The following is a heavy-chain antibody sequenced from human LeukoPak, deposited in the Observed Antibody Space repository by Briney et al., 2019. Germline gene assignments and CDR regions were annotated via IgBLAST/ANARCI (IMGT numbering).Heavy chain of an antibody. CDR2: INPNSGGT. V-gene: IGHV1-2*02. D-gene: IGHD5-12*01. CDR3: AREEYSGYERHAFDI. CDR1: GYTFTGYY. Sequence: ASVKVSCKASGYTFTGYYMHWVRQAPGQGLGWMGWINPNSGGTNYAQKFQGRVTMTRDTSISTAYMELSRLRSDDTAVYYCAREEYSGYERHAFDIWGQGTMVTVSS. J-gene: IGHJ3*02.